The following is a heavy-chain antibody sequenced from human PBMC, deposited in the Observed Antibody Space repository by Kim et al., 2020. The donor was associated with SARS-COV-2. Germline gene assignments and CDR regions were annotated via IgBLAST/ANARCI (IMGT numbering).Heavy chain of an antibody. CDR2: IVVGSGNT. Sequence: SVKVSCKASGFTFTSSAVQWVRQARGQRLEWIGWIVVGSGNTNYAQKFQERVTITRDMSTSTAYMELSSLRSEDTAVYYCAADGSGYSYGANDYWCQGTLVTVSS. J-gene: IGHJ4*02. V-gene: IGHV1-58*01. CDR1: GFTFTSSA. D-gene: IGHD5-18*01. CDR3: AADGSGYSYGANDY.